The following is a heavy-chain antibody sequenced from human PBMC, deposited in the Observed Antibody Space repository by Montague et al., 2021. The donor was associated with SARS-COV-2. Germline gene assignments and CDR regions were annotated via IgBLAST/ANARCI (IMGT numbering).Heavy chain of an antibody. J-gene: IGHJ4*02. CDR2: IYYSGST. V-gene: IGHV4-39*07. CDR3: ARVISRHNNIVVVGLYYLDD. CDR1: GGSISGSSYY. D-gene: IGHD2-15*01. Sequence: SETLSLTCTVSGGSISGSSYYWVWIRQPPGTRLEWLGSIYYSGSTYYTPSLTSLVTLSVDTSKNQFSLKLSSVPAADTAVYYCARVISRHNNIVVVGLYYLDDWGQGTLVTVSS.